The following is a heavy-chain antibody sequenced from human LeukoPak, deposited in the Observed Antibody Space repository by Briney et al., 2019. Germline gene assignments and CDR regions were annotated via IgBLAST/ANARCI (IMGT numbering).Heavy chain of an antibody. CDR3: ARPYYYDSSGYSLAFDI. Sequence: ASVKVSCKASGYTFTGYYMHWVRQAPGQGLEWMGWINPNSGGTNYAQKFQGRVTMTRDTSISTAYMELSRLRSDDTAVYYCARPYYYDSSGYSLAFDIWGQGTMVTVSS. CDR2: INPNSGGT. V-gene: IGHV1-2*02. J-gene: IGHJ3*02. D-gene: IGHD3-22*01. CDR1: GYTFTGYY.